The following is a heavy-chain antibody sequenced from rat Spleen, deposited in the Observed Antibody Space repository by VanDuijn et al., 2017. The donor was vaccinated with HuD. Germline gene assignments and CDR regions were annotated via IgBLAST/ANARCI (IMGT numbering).Heavy chain of an antibody. J-gene: IGHJ3*01. D-gene: IGHD4-3*01. V-gene: IGHV5-7*01. CDR1: GFTFNYYW. Sequence: EVQLVESGGGLVQPGRSLKLSCVTSGFTFNYYWMTWIRQAPGKGLEWVASISYDGTATYYRDSVKGRFTLPRDVAKSTLYLQMDSLRSEDTATYYCARLGGLRSWFAYWGQGTLVTVSS. CDR2: ISYDGTAT. CDR3: ARLGGLRSWFAY.